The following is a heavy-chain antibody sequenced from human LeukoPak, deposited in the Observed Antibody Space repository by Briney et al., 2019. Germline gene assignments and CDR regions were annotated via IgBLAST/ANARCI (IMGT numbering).Heavy chain of an antibody. D-gene: IGHD3-16*01. V-gene: IGHV1-69*13. CDR3: ATSALGVGDYYYYGMDV. CDR2: IIPIFGTA. CDR1: GGIFSNYA. Sequence: ASVKVSCKASGGIFSNYAISWVRQAPGQGLEWMGGIIPIFGTANYAQKFQGRVTITADESTSTAYMELSSLRSEDTAVYYCATSALGVGDYYYYGMDVWGQGTTVTVSS. J-gene: IGHJ6*02.